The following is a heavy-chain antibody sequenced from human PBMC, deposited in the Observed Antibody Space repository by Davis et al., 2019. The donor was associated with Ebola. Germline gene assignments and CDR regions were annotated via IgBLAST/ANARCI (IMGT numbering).Heavy chain of an antibody. V-gene: IGHV5-10-1*01. CDR2: IDPSDSYT. CDR3: ATEVRTLPGRNPLDY. J-gene: IGHJ4*02. Sequence: GESLKISCKGSGYSFTSYWISWVRQMPGKGLEWMGRIDPSDSYTNYSPSFQGHVTISADKSISTAYLQWSSLKASDTAIYYCATEVRTLPGRNPLDYWGQGTLVTVSS. CDR1: GYSFTSYW.